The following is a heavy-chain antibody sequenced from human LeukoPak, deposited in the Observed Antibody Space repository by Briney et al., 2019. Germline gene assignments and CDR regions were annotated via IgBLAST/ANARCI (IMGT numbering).Heavy chain of an antibody. CDR2: INHSGST. Sequence: SETLPLTCAVYGGSFSGYYWSWIRQPPGKGLEWIGEINHSGSTNYNPSLKSRVTISVDTSKNQLSLKLSSVTAADTAVYYCARGVGYGSGSYYFDYWGQGTLVTVSS. CDR3: ARGVGYGSGSYYFDY. CDR1: GGSFSGYY. V-gene: IGHV4-34*01. J-gene: IGHJ4*02. D-gene: IGHD3-10*01.